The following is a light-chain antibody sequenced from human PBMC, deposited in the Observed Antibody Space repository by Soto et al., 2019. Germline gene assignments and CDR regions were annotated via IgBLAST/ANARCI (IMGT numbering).Light chain of an antibody. CDR2: GAS. V-gene: IGKV3-20*01. CDR3: QQYNSWPPIT. CDR1: QSVRSNF. J-gene: IGKJ5*01. Sequence: EIVLTQSPGTLSLSPGERATLSCRASQSVRSNFLAWYQQKPGQAPRLLIYGASNRATGIPDRFSGSGSGTEFTLTISSLQSEDFAVYYCQQYNSWPPITFGQGTRLEIK.